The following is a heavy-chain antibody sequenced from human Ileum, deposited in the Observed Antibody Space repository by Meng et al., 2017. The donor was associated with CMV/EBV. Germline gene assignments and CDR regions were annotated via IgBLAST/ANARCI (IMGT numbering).Heavy chain of an antibody. CDR2: ISTDGSNT. CDR3: ARGPGGDYYDFWSGYYSDKYNYGMEV. J-gene: IGHJ6*02. V-gene: IGHV3-74*03. CDR1: GFTFSTYW. D-gene: IGHD3-3*01. Sequence: GESLKISCAASGFTFSTYWMHWVRQGPGKGLVWVSRISTDGSNTKYADAAKGRFTISRDNAKNTLYLQMNSLRAEDTAEYYCARGPGGDYYDFWSGYYSDKYNYGMEVWGQGTTVTVSS.